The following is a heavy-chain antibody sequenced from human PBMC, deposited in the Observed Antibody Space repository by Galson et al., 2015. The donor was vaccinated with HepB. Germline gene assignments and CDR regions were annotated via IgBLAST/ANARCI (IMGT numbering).Heavy chain of an antibody. Sequence: SVKVSCKASGYTFTNYGISWVRQAPGQGLEWMGWISAYNGNTNFAQKLQGRITMTTDTSANTAYMELRSLRSDDTAVYYCARAERRTTGGVPVPLSWFAPWGQGTLVTVSS. CDR1: GYTFTNYG. CDR3: ARAERRTTGGVPVPLSWFAP. V-gene: IGHV1-18*01. J-gene: IGHJ5*02. CDR2: ISAYNGNT. D-gene: IGHD1/OR15-1a*01.